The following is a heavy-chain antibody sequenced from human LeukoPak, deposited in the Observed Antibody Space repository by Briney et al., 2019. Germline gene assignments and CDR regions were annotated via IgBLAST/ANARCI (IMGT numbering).Heavy chain of an antibody. Sequence: SETLSLTCTVSGDSISSSSSYWGWIRQPPGKGLEWIGEINHSGSTNYNPSLKSRVTISVDTSKNQFSLKLNSVTAADTAVYYCARGIVLMVYATFDYWGQGTLVTVSS. V-gene: IGHV4-39*07. D-gene: IGHD2-8*01. CDR3: ARGIVLMVYATFDY. CDR1: GDSISSSSSY. J-gene: IGHJ4*02. CDR2: INHSGST.